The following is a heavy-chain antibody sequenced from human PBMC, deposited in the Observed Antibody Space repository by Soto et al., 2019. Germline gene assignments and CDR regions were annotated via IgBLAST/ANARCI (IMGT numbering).Heavy chain of an antibody. J-gene: IGHJ6*02. V-gene: IGHV1-69*13. CDR2: IIPIFGTA. D-gene: IGHD6-6*01. CDR1: GGTFSSYA. Sequence: SVKVSCKASGGTFSSYAISRVRQAPGQGLEWMGGIIPIFGTANYAQKFQGRVTITADESTSTAYMELSSLRSEDTAVYYCARAKGIAARLYYYYYGMDVWGQGTTVTVSS. CDR3: ARAKGIAARLYYYYYGMDV.